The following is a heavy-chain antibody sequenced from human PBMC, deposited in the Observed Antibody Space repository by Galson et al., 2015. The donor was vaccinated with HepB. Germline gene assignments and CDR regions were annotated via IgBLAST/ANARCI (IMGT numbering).Heavy chain of an antibody. CDR2: IIAHNGNT. J-gene: IGHJ4*02. Sequence: SVKVSCKASGYSFNSYGISWVRQAPGQGLEWMGRIIAHNGNTKYTKNFQDRVSMTTDTSTGTAYMELRNLKSDDTAVYYCARDLGWGSEGGYKSAYCGGDCYSFWDYWGQGTQVIVSS. CDR1: GYSFNSYG. D-gene: IGHD2-21*01. CDR3: ARDLGWGSEGGYKSAYCGGDCYSFWDY. V-gene: IGHV1-18*01.